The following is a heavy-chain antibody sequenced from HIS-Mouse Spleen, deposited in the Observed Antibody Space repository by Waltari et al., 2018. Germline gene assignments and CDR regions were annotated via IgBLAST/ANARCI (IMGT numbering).Heavy chain of an antibody. J-gene: IGHJ4*02. CDR2: ISGSGGST. CDR1: GFPFSSYA. Sequence: EVQLLESGGGLVQPGGSLRLSCAASGFPFSSYALSWVPQAPREGLEWVSAISGSGGSTYYADSVKGRFTISRDNSKNTLYLQMNSLRAEDTAVYYCAIGQARFLEWLYYFDYWGQGTLVTVSS. V-gene: IGHV3-23*01. D-gene: IGHD3-3*01. CDR3: AIGQARFLEWLYYFDY.